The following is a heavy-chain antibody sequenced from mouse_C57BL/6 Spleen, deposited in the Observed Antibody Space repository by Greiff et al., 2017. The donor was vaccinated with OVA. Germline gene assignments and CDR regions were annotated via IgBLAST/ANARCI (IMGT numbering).Heavy chain of an antibody. J-gene: IGHJ2*01. V-gene: IGHV3-6*01. Sequence: EVQLVESGPGLVKPSQSLSLTCSVTGYSITSGYYWNWIRQFPGNKLEWMGYISYDGSNNYNPSLKNRISITRDTSKNQFFLKLNSVTTEDTATYYCASEDYGLDYWGQGTTLTVSS. D-gene: IGHD1-1*02. CDR1: GYSITSGYY. CDR3: ASEDYGLDY. CDR2: ISYDGSN.